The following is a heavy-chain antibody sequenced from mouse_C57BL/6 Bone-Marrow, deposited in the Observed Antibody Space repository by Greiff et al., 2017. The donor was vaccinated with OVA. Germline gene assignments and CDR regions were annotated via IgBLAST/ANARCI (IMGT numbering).Heavy chain of an antibody. Sequence: QVQLQQPGAELVKPGASVKLSCKASGYTFTSYWMQWVKQRPGQGLEWIGEIDPSDSYTNYNQKFQGKATLTVDTSSNTSYMQLSSLTSEDSAVYYCARCGNWDDGIWRAMDYWGQGTSVTVSS. D-gene: IGHD4-1*01. V-gene: IGHV1-50*01. CDR1: GYTFTSYW. CDR3: ARCGNWDDGIWRAMDY. CDR2: IDPSDSYT. J-gene: IGHJ4*01.